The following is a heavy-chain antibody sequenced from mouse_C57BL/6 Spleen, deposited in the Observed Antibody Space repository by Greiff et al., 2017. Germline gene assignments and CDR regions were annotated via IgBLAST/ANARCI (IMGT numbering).Heavy chain of an antibody. D-gene: IGHD6-2*01. CDR2: INPSNGGT. Sequence: QVQLKESGTELVKPGASVKLSCKASGYTFTSYWMHWVKQRPGQGLEWIGNINPSNGGTNYNEKFKSKATLTVDKSSSTAYMQLSSLTSEDSAVYYCAPLRSLYAMDYWGQGTSVTVSS. V-gene: IGHV1-53*01. CDR3: APLRSLYAMDY. J-gene: IGHJ4*01. CDR1: GYTFTSYW.